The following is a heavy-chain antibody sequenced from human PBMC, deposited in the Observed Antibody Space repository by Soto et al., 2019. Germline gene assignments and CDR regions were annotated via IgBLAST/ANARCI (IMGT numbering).Heavy chain of an antibody. CDR2: TRNKANSYTT. CDR1: GFTFSDHY. J-gene: IGHJ4*02. V-gene: IGHV3-72*01. D-gene: IGHD3-3*01. CDR3: VRVTIDYYFDY. Sequence: EVQLVESGGGLVQPGGSLRLSCAASGFTFSDHYMDWVRQAPGKGLEWVGRTRNKANSYTTEYAASVKGRFTISRDDSKNSLYLQMNSLKTEDTAVYYCVRVTIDYYFDYWCQGTLVTVSS.